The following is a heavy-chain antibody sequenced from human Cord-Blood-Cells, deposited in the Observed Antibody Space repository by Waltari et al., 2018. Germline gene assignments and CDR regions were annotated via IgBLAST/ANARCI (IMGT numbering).Heavy chain of an antibody. Sequence: QVQLQESGPGLVKPSETLSLTCTVSGGSVSSGSYYWSWIRQPPGKGLEWIGYIYYSGSTNYNPSLKSRVTISVDTSKNQFSLKLSSVTAADTAVYYCARVGNQGIAAASVSYYFDYWGQGTLVTVSS. CDR2: IYYSGST. CDR3: ARVGNQGIAAASVSYYFDY. D-gene: IGHD6-13*01. V-gene: IGHV4-61*01. J-gene: IGHJ4*02. CDR1: GGSVSSGSYY.